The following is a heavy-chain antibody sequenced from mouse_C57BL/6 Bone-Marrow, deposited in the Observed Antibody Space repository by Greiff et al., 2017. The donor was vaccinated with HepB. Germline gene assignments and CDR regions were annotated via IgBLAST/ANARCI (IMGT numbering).Heavy chain of an antibody. V-gene: IGHV6-3*01. D-gene: IGHD1-1*01. Sequence: EVQLVESGGGLVQPGGSMKLSCVASGFTFSNYWMNWVRQSPEKGLEWVAQIRLKSDNYATHYAESVKGRYTISRDDSKSSVYLQMNNLRAEDTGIYYCTGFYYYGSSHYFDYWGQGTTLTVSS. CDR3: TGFYYYGSSHYFDY. CDR1: GFTFSNYW. J-gene: IGHJ2*01. CDR2: IRLKSDNYAT.